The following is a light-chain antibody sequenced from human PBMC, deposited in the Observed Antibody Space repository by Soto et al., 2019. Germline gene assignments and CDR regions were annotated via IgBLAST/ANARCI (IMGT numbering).Light chain of an antibody. Sequence: DIVMAQTPPYLPVTLGQPASISCRSSQSLVHRDGNTYLTWLQQRPGQPPRPLIYKTSKRFSGVPDRFSGSGAGTDFTLKISRVEAEDVATYYCMQVIQFPRVTFGPGTKLDIK. V-gene: IGKV2-24*01. CDR3: MQVIQFPRVT. CDR1: QSLVHRDGNTY. CDR2: KTS. J-gene: IGKJ3*01.